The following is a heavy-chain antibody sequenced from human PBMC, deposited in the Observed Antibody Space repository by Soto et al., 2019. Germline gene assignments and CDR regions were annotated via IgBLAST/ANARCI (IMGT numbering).Heavy chain of an antibody. J-gene: IGHJ5*01. Sequence: SETLSLTCTASGFSISSSSYYWGWIRQPPGKGLEWIGSVFSSGITYYNPSLKSRVIISVDTSKNQFSLRLYSATAADTAVYYCARLNSGSPRFDSWGQGTLVTVSS. CDR1: GFSISSSSYY. V-gene: IGHV4-39*01. CDR3: ARLNSGSPRFDS. D-gene: IGHD1-26*01. CDR2: VFSSGIT.